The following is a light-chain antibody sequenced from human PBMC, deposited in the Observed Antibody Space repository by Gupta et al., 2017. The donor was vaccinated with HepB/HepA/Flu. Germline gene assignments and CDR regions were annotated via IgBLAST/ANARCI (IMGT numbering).Light chain of an antibody. Sequence: QSVLTQPPSVSAAPGQRVTISCSGSTPNIGNNYVPWYQQLPGTAPKLLMFEDNKRPSGMPDRFSGSKSGTSATLGITGLQTGDEADYYCGTWDSSLSVWVFGAGTKLTVL. CDR3: GTWDSSLSVWV. CDR2: EDN. CDR1: TPNIGNNY. V-gene: IGLV1-51*02. J-gene: IGLJ3*02.